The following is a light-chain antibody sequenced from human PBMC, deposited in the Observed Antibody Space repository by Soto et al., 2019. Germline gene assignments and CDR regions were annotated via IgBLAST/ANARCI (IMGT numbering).Light chain of an antibody. J-gene: IGKJ2*01. CDR1: RTVGSD. Sequence: EIVMTQSPATLSLSPGEGATLSCRASRTVGSDLAWYLHKPGQAPRLLIYRSSTRATGTPVRFSGSGSGTNFTLTINSLQSEDFAVYFCQQYNNWPRTFGQGTKLEI. CDR2: RSS. CDR3: QQYNNWPRT. V-gene: IGKV3-15*01.